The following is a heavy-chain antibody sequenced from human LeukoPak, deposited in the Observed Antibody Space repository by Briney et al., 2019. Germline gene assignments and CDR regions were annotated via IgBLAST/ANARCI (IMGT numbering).Heavy chain of an antibody. D-gene: IGHD6-19*01. CDR1: GGSFSGYY. Sequence: SETLSLTCAVYGGSFSGYYWSWIRQPPGKGLEWIGEINHSGSTNYNPSLKSRVTISVDTSKNQFSLKLSSVTAADTAVYYCARPLGAVAGTEDYFDYWGEGTLVSVSS. J-gene: IGHJ4*02. CDR2: INHSGST. CDR3: ARPLGAVAGTEDYFDY. V-gene: IGHV4-34*01.